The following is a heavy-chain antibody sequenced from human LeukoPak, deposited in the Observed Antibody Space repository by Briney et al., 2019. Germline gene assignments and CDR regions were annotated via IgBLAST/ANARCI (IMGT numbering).Heavy chain of an antibody. CDR3: AKDKISGYGFWEFDH. CDR2: IDGGGGSI. Sequence: GGSLRLSCEASGFTFSSYALTWVRRAPGKGLEWVSGIDGGGGSINYGDSVTGRVTISRDNSKNTVYLQMNSLRAEDTAVYYCAKDKISGYGFWEFDHWGRGTLVTVSS. D-gene: IGHD3-22*01. V-gene: IGHV3-23*01. J-gene: IGHJ4*02. CDR1: GFTFSSYA.